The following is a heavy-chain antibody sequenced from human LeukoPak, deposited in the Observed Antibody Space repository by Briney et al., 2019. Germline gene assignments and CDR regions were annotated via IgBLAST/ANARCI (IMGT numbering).Heavy chain of an antibody. CDR3: ARAEDQGRYFDWLPGFDP. J-gene: IGHJ5*02. Sequence: ASVKVSCKASGDSFKSYVINWVRQAPGQGLEWMGGILPIFGSAIYAQHFRGRLTITAAESTNTAYMELHRLRSDDTALYYCARAEDQGRYFDWLPGFDPWGQGTLVTVSS. CDR2: ILPIFGSA. V-gene: IGHV1-69*13. CDR1: GDSFKSYV. D-gene: IGHD3-9*01.